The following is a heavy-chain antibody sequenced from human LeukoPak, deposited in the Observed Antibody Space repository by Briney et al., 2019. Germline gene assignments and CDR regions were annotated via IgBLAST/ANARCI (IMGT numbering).Heavy chain of an antibody. CDR1: GFTFSSYW. CDR3: ARGRPHGNDY. CDR2: ISSDGSST. J-gene: IGHJ4*02. V-gene: IGHV3-74*01. Sequence: GGSLRLSCAASGFTFSSYWMNWVRQAPGKGLVWVSRISSDGSSTTYADSVKGRFSISRDNAKNTLYLQMNSLRVEDTAVYYCARGRPHGNDYWGQGTLVTVSS. D-gene: IGHD4-23*01.